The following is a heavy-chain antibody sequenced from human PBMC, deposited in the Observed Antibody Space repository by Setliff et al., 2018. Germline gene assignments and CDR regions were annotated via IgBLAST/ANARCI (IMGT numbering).Heavy chain of an antibody. J-gene: IGHJ6*02. CDR3: ARGGLWFGELLWKYYYYGMDV. D-gene: IGHD3-10*01. Sequence: PSETLSLTCTVSGDSISSGSYYWTWIRQPAGKGLEWIGHFHTGGSTNYHRSLRSRVSISTDTSKNQFSLKLSSVTAADTAVYYCARGGLWFGELLWKYYYYGMDVWGQGTTVTVSS. V-gene: IGHV4-61*09. CDR1: GDSISSGSYY. CDR2: FHTGGST.